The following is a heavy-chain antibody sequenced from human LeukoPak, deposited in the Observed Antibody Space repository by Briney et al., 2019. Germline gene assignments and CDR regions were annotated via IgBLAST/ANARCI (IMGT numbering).Heavy chain of an antibody. Sequence: SQTLSLTCAVSGGSISSYYWSWIRQPPGKGLEWIGYIYYSGSTTCNPSLKSRVTISVDTSKNQFSLKLSSVTAADTAVYFCARHSSYALRHSGYYYRMDVWGQGTTVTVSS. CDR1: GGSISSYY. CDR3: ARHSSYALRHSGYYYRMDV. D-gene: IGHD2-8*01. CDR2: IYYSGST. V-gene: IGHV4-59*08. J-gene: IGHJ6*02.